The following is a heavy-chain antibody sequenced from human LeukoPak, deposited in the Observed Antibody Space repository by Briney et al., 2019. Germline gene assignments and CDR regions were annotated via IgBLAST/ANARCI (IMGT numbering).Heavy chain of an antibody. CDR2: ISGSGTII. J-gene: IGHJ4*02. CDR1: GFTFSNYE. D-gene: IGHD6-19*01. CDR3: AKDLEPGIAVAGTAFDY. V-gene: IGHV3-48*03. Sequence: GGSLRLSCAASGFTFSNYEMNWVRQTPGKGLEWVSHISGSGTIIYYADSVKGRFTISRDNAKNSLYLQMNSLRAEDTAVYYCAKDLEPGIAVAGTAFDYWGQGTLVTVSS.